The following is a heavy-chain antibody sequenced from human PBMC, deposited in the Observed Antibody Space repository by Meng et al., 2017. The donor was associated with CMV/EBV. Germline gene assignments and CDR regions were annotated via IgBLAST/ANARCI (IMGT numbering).Heavy chain of an antibody. CDR3: ASRIAAADPFDY. CDR2: IKQDGSEK. J-gene: IGHJ4*02. CDR1: GFTFSSYW. D-gene: IGHD6-13*01. V-gene: IGHV3-7*01. Sequence: GESLKISCAASGFTFSSYWMSWVRQAPGKGLEWVANIKQDGSEKYYVDSVKGRFTISRDNAKNSLYLQMNSLRAEDTAVYYCASRIAAADPFDYWGQGTLVTVSS.